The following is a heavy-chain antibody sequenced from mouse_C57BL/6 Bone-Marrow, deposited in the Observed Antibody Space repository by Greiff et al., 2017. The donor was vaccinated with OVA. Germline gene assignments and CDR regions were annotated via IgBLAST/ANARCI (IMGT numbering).Heavy chain of an antibody. CDR1: GYTFTSYW. J-gene: IGHJ3*01. Sequence: QVQLQQPGAELVMPGASVKLSCKASGYTFTSYWMHWVKQRPGQGLEWIGEIDPSDSYTNYNQKFKGKSTLTVDKSSSTAYMQLSRLTSEDSAVYYCARAGSSGYPAWFAYWGQGTLVTVSA. V-gene: IGHV1-69*01. CDR2: IDPSDSYT. CDR3: ARAGSSGYPAWFAY. D-gene: IGHD3-2*02.